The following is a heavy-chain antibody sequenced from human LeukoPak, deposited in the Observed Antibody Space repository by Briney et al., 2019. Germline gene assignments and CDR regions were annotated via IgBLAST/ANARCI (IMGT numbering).Heavy chain of an antibody. CDR3: VCGSHSPRGWFDP. D-gene: IGHD1-26*01. Sequence: SETLSLTCTVSGGSITSSSYYWGWIRQPPGKGLEWIGTFYHGGSTYYNPSLTSRVTISVDTSKNQFSLNLNSVTAADTAVYYCVCGSHSPRGWFDPWGQGTLVTVSS. CDR1: GGSITSSSYY. CDR2: FYHGGST. J-gene: IGHJ5*02. V-gene: IGHV4-39*07.